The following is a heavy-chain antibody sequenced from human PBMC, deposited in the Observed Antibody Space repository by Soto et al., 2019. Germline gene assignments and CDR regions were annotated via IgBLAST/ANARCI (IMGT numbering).Heavy chain of an antibody. CDR2: ISSSSSYI. D-gene: IGHD6-6*01. CDR1: GFTFSSYS. V-gene: IGHV3-21*01. J-gene: IGHJ5*02. Sequence: EVQLVESGGGLVKPGGSLRLSCAASGFTFSSYSMNWVRQAPGKGLEWVSSISSSSSYIYYADSVKGRFTISRDNAKNSLYLQMNSLRAEDTAVYYCARDSIAARHWFVPWGQGTLVTVSS. CDR3: ARDSIAARHWFVP.